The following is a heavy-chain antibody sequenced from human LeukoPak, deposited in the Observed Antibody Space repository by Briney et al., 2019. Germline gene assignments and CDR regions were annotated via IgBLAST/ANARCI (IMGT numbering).Heavy chain of an antibody. J-gene: IGHJ5*02. Sequence: SETLSLTCTVSGGSISSSSYYWGWIRQPPGKGLEWIGSIYYSGSTYYNPSLKSRVTISVDTSKDQFSLKLSSVTAADTAVYYCARDVTGSGSYPWFDPWGQGTLVTVSS. V-gene: IGHV4-39*02. D-gene: IGHD3-10*01. CDR3: ARDVTGSGSYPWFDP. CDR2: IYYSGST. CDR1: GGSISSSSYY.